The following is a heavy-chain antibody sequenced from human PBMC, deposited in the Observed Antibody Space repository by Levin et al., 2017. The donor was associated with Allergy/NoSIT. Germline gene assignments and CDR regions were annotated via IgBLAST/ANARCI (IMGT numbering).Heavy chain of an antibody. CDR1: AYTFTSYD. V-gene: IGHV1-18*01. Sequence: ASVKVSCKASAYTFTSYDFTWVRQVPGQGLEWMGWISTNTSKTNYAQSLQGRITLTTETSTTTAYMELRSLRSDDTAVYYCARGGASSGYDLWGQGTLVSVSS. J-gene: IGHJ5*02. CDR2: ISTNTSKT. CDR3: ARGGASSGYDL. D-gene: IGHD3-22*01.